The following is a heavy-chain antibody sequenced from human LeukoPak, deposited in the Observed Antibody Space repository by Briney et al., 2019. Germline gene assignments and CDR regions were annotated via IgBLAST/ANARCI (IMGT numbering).Heavy chain of an antibody. Sequence: GGSLRLSCAASGFTFSSYAMSLVRQAPGKGLDWVSAISGSGGSTYYAGSAKGRFTISRDNSKNTLYLQMNSLRAEDTAVYYCPSNSSYYYYYMDVWGKGTTVTVSS. CDR3: PSNSSYYYYYMDV. D-gene: IGHD6-13*01. V-gene: IGHV3-23*01. J-gene: IGHJ6*03. CDR1: GFTFSSYA. CDR2: ISGSGGST.